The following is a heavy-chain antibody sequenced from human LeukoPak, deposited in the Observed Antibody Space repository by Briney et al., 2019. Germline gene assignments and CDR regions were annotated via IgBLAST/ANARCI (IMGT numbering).Heavy chain of an antibody. V-gene: IGHV5-51*01. J-gene: IGHJ4*02. CDR3: ARGDILTGYNDY. CDR1: VYRFTSYW. CDR2: IYPGDSDT. D-gene: IGHD3-9*01. Sequence: GGALEISFKVSVYRFTSYWIGGVRAGPGKALVWAGIIYPGDSDTRYSPSFQGQVTISADKSISTAYLQWSSLKASDTAMYYCARGDILTGYNDYWGQGTLVTVSS.